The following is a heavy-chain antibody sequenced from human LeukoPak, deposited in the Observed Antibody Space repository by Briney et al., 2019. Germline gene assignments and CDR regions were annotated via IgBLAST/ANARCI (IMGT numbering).Heavy chain of an antibody. CDR1: GFTFSSYA. Sequence: GGSLRLSCAASGFTFSSYAMHWVRQAPGKGLEWVAVISYDGSNKYYADSVKGRFTISRDNSKDTLYLQMNSLRAEDTAVYYCAKEPYYYDSSGYPPKGWDYWGQGTLVTVSS. J-gene: IGHJ4*02. CDR3: AKEPYYYDSSGYPPKGWDY. V-gene: IGHV3-30*04. CDR2: ISYDGSNK. D-gene: IGHD3-22*01.